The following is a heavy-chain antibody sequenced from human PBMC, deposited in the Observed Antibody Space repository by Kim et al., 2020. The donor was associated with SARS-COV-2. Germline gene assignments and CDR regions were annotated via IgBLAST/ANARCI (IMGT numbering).Heavy chain of an antibody. CDR2: IKSKTDGGTT. V-gene: IGHV3-15*01. CDR3: TTVFRYYDSRPPPPNY. CDR1: GFTFSNAW. Sequence: GGSLRLSCAASGFTFSNAWMSWVRQAPGKGLEWVGRIKSKTDGGTTDYAAPVKGRFTISRDDSKNTLYLQMNSLKTEDTAVYYCTTVFRYYDSRPPPPNYWGQGTLVTVSP. J-gene: IGHJ4*02. D-gene: IGHD3-22*01.